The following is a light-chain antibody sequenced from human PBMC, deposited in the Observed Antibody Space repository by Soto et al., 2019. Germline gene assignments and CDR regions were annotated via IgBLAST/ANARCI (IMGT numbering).Light chain of an antibody. V-gene: IGLV2-23*02. Sequence: QSVLTQPASVSGSPGQSITISCTGTSSDVGSYNLVSWYQQHPGKAPKLMIYEVSKRPSGVSNRFSGSKSGNTASLTISGLQAEDEADYYCCSYAGSSTLYVFGTGTGHRP. J-gene: IGLJ1*01. CDR2: EVS. CDR3: CSYAGSSTLYV. CDR1: SSDVGSYNL.